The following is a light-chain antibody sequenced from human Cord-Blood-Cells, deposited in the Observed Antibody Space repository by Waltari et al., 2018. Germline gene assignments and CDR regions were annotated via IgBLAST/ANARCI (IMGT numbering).Light chain of an antibody. V-gene: IGLV2-23*01. CDR3: CSYAGSSTWV. CDR1: SRDVGSYNL. J-gene: IGLJ3*02. Sequence: QSALPQPASVSGSPGQSLTLSCTGTSRDVGSYNLVSWYQQHPGKAPKLMIYEGSKRPSGVSNRFSGSKSGNTASLTISGLQAEDEADYYCCSYAGSSTWVFGGGTKLTVL. CDR2: EGS.